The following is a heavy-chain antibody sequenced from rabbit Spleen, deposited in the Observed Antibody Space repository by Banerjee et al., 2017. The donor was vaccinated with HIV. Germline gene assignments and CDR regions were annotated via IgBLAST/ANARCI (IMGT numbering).Heavy chain of an antibody. D-gene: IGHD1-1*01. V-gene: IGHV1S47*01. CDR3: AREDVGGSVSL. Sequence: QEQLVESGGGLVQPGGSLKLSCKASGFDFSSYGVSWVRQAPGKGLEWIGIIYPITETTYYANWVNGRFTISSDNAQNTVDLQIDSLTAADTATYFCAREDVGGSVSLWGPGTLVTVS. J-gene: IGHJ4*01. CDR1: GFDFSSYG. CDR2: IYPITETT.